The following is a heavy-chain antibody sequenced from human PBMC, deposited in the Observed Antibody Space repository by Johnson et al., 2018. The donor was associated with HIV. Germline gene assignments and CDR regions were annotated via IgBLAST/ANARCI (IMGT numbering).Heavy chain of an antibody. D-gene: IGHD6-6*01. CDR3: TKAGGQLVLDDAFDS. CDR2: ISYDGSNK. V-gene: IGHV3-30*04. CDR1: GFTFSSYA. Sequence: QVQLVESGGGVVQPGRSLRLSCAASGFTFSSYAMHWVRQAPGKGLEWVAVISYDGSNKYYADSVKGRFTISRDNSKNTLYLQMNSLRAEDTAVYYCTKAGGQLVLDDAFDSWGQGTMVTVSS. J-gene: IGHJ3*02.